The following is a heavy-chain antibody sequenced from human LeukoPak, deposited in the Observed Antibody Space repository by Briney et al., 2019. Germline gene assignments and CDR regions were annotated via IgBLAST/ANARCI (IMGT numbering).Heavy chain of an antibody. CDR2: INPNSGGT. J-gene: IGHJ4*02. CDR1: GYTFTDYY. D-gene: IGHD2-2*01. Sequence: ASVKVSCKASGYTFTDYYMHWVRQAPGQGLEWMGWINPNSGGTNYAQKFQGRVTMTRDTSISTAYMELSRLRSDDTAVYYCARDLGYCSSTSCYALYYFDYWGQGTLVTVSS. CDR3: ARDLGYCSSTSCYALYYFDY. V-gene: IGHV1-2*02.